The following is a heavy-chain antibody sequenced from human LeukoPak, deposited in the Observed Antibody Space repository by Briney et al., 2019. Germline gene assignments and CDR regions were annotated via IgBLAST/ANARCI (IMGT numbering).Heavy chain of an antibody. CDR2: IIPIFGKT. J-gene: IGHJ6*03. Sequence: SVKVSCKASGGTFSTYAIDWVRQAPGQGPEWMGRIIPIFGKTNYAQKLQGRVTITADKSTNTAYMELSSLRSEDTAVYFCARGGYCTGGSCFVYYYYYMDVWGKGTTVTVSS. CDR3: ARGGYCTGGSCFVYYYYYMDV. CDR1: GGTFSTYA. D-gene: IGHD2-15*01. V-gene: IGHV1-69*04.